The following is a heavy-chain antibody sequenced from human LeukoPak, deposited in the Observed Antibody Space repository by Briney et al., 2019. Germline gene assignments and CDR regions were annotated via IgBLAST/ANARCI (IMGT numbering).Heavy chain of an antibody. D-gene: IGHD6-19*01. CDR2: MNPNSGNT. CDR1: GYTFTACD. CDR3: TRGSSGRRAS. V-gene: IGHV1-8*01. Sequence: ASVKVSCKASGYTFTACDINWVRQATGQGLEWMGWMNPNSGNTGYGQSFQGRITMTRDISIGTAYMELSNLTSEDTAIYYCTRGSSGRRASWGQGTLVTVS. J-gene: IGHJ4*02.